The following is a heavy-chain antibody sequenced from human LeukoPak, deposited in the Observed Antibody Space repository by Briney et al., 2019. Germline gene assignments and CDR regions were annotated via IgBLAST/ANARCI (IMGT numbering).Heavy chain of an antibody. J-gene: IGHJ5*02. Sequence: SETLSLTCAVYGGSFSGYYWRWIRQPPGKGLEWIGEINHSGSTNYNPSLKSRVTISVDTSKNQFSLKLSSVTAADTAVYYCARGRRGVVVVNWFDPWGQGTLVTVSS. CDR1: GGSFSGYY. V-gene: IGHV4-34*01. CDR2: INHSGST. D-gene: IGHD3-22*01. CDR3: ARGRRGVVVVNWFDP.